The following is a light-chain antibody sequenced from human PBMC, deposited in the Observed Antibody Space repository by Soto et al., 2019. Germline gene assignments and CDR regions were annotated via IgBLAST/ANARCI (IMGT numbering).Light chain of an antibody. CDR3: CSYAGSSPYV. CDR2: EGS. V-gene: IGLV2-23*01. CDR1: SSDVGSYNL. Sequence: QSVLTQPASVSGSPGQSITISCTGTSSDVGSYNLVSWYQQHPGKAPKLMIYEGSKRPSGVSNRLSGSKSGNTASLTISGLQAEDEADYYCCSYAGSSPYVFGTGTKVTVL. J-gene: IGLJ1*01.